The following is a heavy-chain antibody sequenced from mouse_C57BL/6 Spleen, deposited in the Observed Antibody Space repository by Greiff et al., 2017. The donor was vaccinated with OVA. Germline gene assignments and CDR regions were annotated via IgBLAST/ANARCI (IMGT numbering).Heavy chain of an antibody. CDR3: ARPTDGYGDAMDY. CDR1: GYTFTSYW. CDR2: IYPGSGST. Sequence: VQLQQPGAELVKPGASVKMSCKASGYTFTSYWITWVKQRPGQGLEWIGDIYPGSGSTNYNEKFKSKATLTVDTSSSTAYMQLSSLTSEDSAVYYCARPTDGYGDAMDYWGQGTSVTVSS. J-gene: IGHJ4*01. D-gene: IGHD2-2*01. V-gene: IGHV1-55*01.